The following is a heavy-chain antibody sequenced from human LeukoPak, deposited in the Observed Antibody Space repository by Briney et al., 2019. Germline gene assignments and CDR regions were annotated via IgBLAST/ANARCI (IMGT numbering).Heavy chain of an antibody. CDR2: INPDGTAK. J-gene: IGHJ4*02. Sequence: GGSLRLSCAVSGFTFSDYWFHWVRQTPGKGPEWVSRINPDGTAKAYADSVKGRFTISRDNTKSTLYLQMSALRAEDTAMYYCARALAGRGCIDYWGQGNLVPVSS. V-gene: IGHV3-74*01. CDR1: GFTFSDYW. CDR3: ARALAGRGCIDY. D-gene: IGHD6-19*01.